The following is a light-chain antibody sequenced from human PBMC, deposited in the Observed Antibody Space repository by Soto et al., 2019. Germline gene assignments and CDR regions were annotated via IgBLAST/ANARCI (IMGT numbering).Light chain of an antibody. CDR3: SSYAGSNNFVL. Sequence: QSVLTQPPSASGSPGQSVTISCTGTNSDVGAYNSVSWYQRHPGTAPKLMIYEVTKRPSGVPDRFSGSKFGNTASLTVSGLQAEDEADYYCSSYAGSNNFVLFGGGTKLTVL. J-gene: IGLJ2*01. CDR1: NSDVGAYNS. CDR2: EVT. V-gene: IGLV2-8*01.